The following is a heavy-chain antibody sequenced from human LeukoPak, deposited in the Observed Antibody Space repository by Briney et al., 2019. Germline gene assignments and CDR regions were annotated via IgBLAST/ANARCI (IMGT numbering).Heavy chain of an antibody. Sequence: GGSLRLSCAASGFNFSESAMHWVRQPPGKGLEGVAVTPYDGTNKYYADSVKGRFTISRDNSKNTLYLQMNSLTLEDTAVYYCAAEYGEYLSPSDWGQGTLVTVSS. CDR1: GFNFSESA. CDR2: TPYDGTNK. D-gene: IGHD4/OR15-4a*01. CDR3: AAEYGEYLSPSD. J-gene: IGHJ4*02. V-gene: IGHV3-30*04.